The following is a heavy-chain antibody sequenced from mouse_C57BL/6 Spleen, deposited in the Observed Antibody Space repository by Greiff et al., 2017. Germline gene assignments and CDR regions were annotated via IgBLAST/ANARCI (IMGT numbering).Heavy chain of an antibody. CDR1: GFNIKDYY. CDR2: IDPEDGET. D-gene: IGHD2-5*01. J-gene: IGHJ3*01. CDR3: ACYYSNYRTWFAY. Sequence: VQLQQSGAELVKPGASVKLSCTASGFNIKDYYMHWVKQRTEQGLEWIGRIDPEDGETKYAPKFQGKDTITADTSANTAYLQFSSLTSEDTAVYSCACYYSNYRTWFAYWGQGTLVTVSA. V-gene: IGHV14-2*01.